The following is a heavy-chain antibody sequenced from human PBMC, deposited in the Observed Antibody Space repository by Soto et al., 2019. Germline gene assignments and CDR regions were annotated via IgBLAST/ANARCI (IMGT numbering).Heavy chain of an antibody. CDR2: INPSGGST. J-gene: IGHJ6*02. V-gene: IGHV1-46*01. CDR1: GYTFTSYY. D-gene: IGHD6-6*01. CDR3: ARALAPGGQLHYYGMDV. Sequence: ASVKVSCKASGYTFTSYYMHWVRQAPGQGLEWMGIINPSGGSTSYAQKFQGRVTMTRDTSTSTVYMELSSLRSEDTAVYYCARALAPGGQLHYYGMDVRAQRTTDTGSS.